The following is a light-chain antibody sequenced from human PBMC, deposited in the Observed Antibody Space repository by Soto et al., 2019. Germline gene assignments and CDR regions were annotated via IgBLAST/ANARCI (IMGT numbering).Light chain of an antibody. CDR3: CSYAGGYIYV. J-gene: IGLJ1*01. Sequence: QSVLTQPPSVSGSPGQSVTISCTGTSNDVGGYNYVSWYQQHPGKAPRLMIYDVTKRPSGVPDRFSGSKSDNTASLTISGLQAEDEADYYCCSYAGGYIYVFGTGTKVPS. CDR1: SNDVGGYNY. CDR2: DVT. V-gene: IGLV2-11*01.